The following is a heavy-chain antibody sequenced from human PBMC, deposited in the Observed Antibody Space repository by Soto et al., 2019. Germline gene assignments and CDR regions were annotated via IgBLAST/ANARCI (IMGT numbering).Heavy chain of an antibody. Sequence: QVQLVQSGAEVKKPGASVKVSCKASGYTFTSYDITWVPQATGQGLAWMGWMNPNNGNTGYAQKFQGRLTMTRNTYISTAYMELSSLRSEDTAVYACARSLNKHYFGYWGQGTMVTVSS. D-gene: IGHD1-26*01. J-gene: IGHJ4*02. CDR1: GYTFTSYD. V-gene: IGHV1-8*01. CDR2: MNPNNGNT. CDR3: ARSLNKHYFGY.